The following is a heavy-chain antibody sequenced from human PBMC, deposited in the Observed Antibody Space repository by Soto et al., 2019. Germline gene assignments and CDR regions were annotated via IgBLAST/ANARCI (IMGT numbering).Heavy chain of an antibody. V-gene: IGHV1-69*13. D-gene: IGHD3-22*01. Sequence: SVKVSCKASVGTFSSYAISWVRQAPGQGLEWMGGIIPIFGTANYAQKFQGRVTITADESTSTAYMELSSLRSEDTAVYYCARGGYYDSSGYSFFDYWGQGTLVTVSS. CDR3: ARGGYYDSSGYSFFDY. CDR1: VGTFSSYA. CDR2: IIPIFGTA. J-gene: IGHJ4*02.